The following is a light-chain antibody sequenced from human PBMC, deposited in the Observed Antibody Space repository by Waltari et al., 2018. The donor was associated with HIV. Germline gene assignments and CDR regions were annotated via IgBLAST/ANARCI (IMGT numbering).Light chain of an antibody. V-gene: IGLV1-47*01. Sequence: QSVLTQPPSASGTPGQRVTISCSGSSSNIGSKYVYWYQQLPGTAPKLLIYRNYQRPSGVPDRFSGSKSGTSACLAISGLRSEDEADYYCAAWDDSLSGRGVFGGGTKLTVL. J-gene: IGLJ2*01. CDR1: SSNIGSKY. CDR2: RNY. CDR3: AAWDDSLSGRGV.